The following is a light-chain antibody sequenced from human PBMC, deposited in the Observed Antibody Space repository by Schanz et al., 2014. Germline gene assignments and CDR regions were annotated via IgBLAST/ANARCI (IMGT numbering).Light chain of an antibody. Sequence: DIVMTQSPDSLAVSLGERATINCKSSQSVLFSASNRDHLSWYQQKPGQPPKLLIYWASTRESGVPDRFSGSGSGTDFTLTISSLQAEDFATYYCQQLNTYPFAFGPGTTVDV. CDR2: WAS. V-gene: IGKV4-1*01. J-gene: IGKJ3*01. CDR1: QSVLFSASNRDH. CDR3: QQLNTYPFA.